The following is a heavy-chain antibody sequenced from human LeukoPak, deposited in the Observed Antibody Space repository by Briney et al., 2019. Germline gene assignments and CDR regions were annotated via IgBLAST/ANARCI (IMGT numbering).Heavy chain of an antibody. V-gene: IGHV1-2*02. J-gene: IGHJ3*02. CDR2: INPNSGAT. CDR3: AREPGSLLDAFDI. CDR1: GYTFTGYY. Sequence: ASVKVSCETSGYTFTGYYMHWVRQAPGQGLEWMGWINPNSGATNYAQKFQGRVTMTRDTSISTAYMEVSRLRSDDTAVYYCAREPGSLLDAFDIWGQGTMVTVSS. D-gene: IGHD3-10*01.